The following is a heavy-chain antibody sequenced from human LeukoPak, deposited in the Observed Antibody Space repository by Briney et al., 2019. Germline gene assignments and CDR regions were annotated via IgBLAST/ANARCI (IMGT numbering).Heavy chain of an antibody. J-gene: IGHJ4*02. CDR1: GFTFSSYS. D-gene: IGHD3-9*01. V-gene: IGHV3-21*01. CDR2: ISSSSSYI. CDR3: ARGLYDILTGFVFDY. Sequence: GGSLRLSCAASGFTFSSYSMNWVRQAPGKGLEWVSSISSSSSYIYYADSVKGRFTISRDNAKNSLYLQMNSPRAEDTAVYYCARGLYDILTGFVFDYWGQGTLVTVSS.